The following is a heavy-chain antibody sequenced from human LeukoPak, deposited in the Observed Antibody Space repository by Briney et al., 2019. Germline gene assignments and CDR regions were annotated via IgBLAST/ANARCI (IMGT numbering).Heavy chain of an antibody. J-gene: IGHJ4*02. CDR3: ARGGWNKFDY. V-gene: IGHV4-59*01. D-gene: IGHD3-22*01. Sequence: SQTLSLTCTVSGGSISSYYWSWIRQPPGKGLEWIGFIFYSGTTNYNPSLKSRVTISVDTSKNQFSLKLSSVTAADTAVYYCARGGWNKFDYWGQGTLVTVSS. CDR2: IFYSGTT. CDR1: GGSISSYY.